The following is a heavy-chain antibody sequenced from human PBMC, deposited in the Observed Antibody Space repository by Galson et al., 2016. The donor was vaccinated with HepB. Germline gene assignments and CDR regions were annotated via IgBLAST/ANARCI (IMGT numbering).Heavy chain of an antibody. D-gene: IGHD3-22*01. CDR1: GFTFSSYT. Sequence: SLRLSCAASGFTFSSYTMHWVRQAPGKGLDWVAVILSDGRDKYYADSVKGRFTISRDNSKNTLSLQMDTLRAEDTAVYYCARDSSAYFHYYGMDVWGQGTTVTVSS. CDR2: ILSDGRDK. V-gene: IGHV3-30*04. J-gene: IGHJ6*02. CDR3: ARDSSAYFHYYGMDV.